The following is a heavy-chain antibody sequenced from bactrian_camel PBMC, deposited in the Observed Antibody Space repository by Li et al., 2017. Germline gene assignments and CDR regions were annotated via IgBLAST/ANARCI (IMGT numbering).Heavy chain of an antibody. CDR3: AAFCSGGYWSFKY. CDR1: GYRLSSTEC. V-gene: IGHV3S40*01. CDR2: IYTNDGST. D-gene: IGHD2*01. J-gene: IGHJ4*01. Sequence: VQLVESGGGSVQAGGSLRLSCVASGYRLSSTECMGWFRQAPGKEREWVAAIYTNDGSTDYADSVKGRFTISQDNAKNTVYLQMNSLKPEDTAMYYCAAFCSGGYWSFKYWGQGTQVTVS.